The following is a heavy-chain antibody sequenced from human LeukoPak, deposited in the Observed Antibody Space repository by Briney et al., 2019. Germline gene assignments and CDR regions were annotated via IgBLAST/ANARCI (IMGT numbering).Heavy chain of an antibody. D-gene: IGHD3-22*01. V-gene: IGHV5-51*01. J-gene: IGHJ6*01. CDR1: GYSFTSYW. CDR2: IYPGDSDT. Sequence: GESLKISCKGSGYSFTSYWNGWVRQMPGKGVEGMGIIYPGDSDTRYSPSFQGQVTISADKSISTAYLQWSSLKASDTAMYYCARQLYYDRVVSYYGREVGGRGTTVPVSS. CDR3: ARQLYYDRVVSYYGREV.